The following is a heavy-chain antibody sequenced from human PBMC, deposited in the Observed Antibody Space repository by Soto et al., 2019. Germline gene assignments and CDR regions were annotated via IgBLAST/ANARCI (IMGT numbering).Heavy chain of an antibody. V-gene: IGHV1-46*01. CDR3: ARDNNSSWTDY. J-gene: IGHJ4*02. CDR2: INPSGGST. Sequence: ASGKVSCKASGYTFTSYYMLWVRQAPGQGLEWMGIINPSGGSTSYAQKFQGRVTMTRDTSTSTVYMELSSLRSEDTAVYYCARDNNSSWTDYWGQGTLVTVSS. D-gene: IGHD6-13*01. CDR1: GYTFTSYY.